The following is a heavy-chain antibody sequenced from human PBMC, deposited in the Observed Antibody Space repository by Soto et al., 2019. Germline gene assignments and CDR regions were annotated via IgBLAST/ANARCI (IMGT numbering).Heavy chain of an antibody. CDR2: IIPKLDTP. V-gene: IGHV1-69*01. CDR1: GDTFNNYA. CDR3: ARDTRQITRIRGVIPHYIYHMDV. J-gene: IGHJ6*03. Sequence: QVQLVQSGAEMKTPGSSVKVSCKVSGDTFNNYAISWVRQAPGEGLEWMGGIIPKLDTPKYAQKFQGRVSITADESTATAYMELRSLRPDDTSVYYCARDTRQITRIRGVIPHYIYHMDVWGQGTTVAVS. D-gene: IGHD3-10*01.